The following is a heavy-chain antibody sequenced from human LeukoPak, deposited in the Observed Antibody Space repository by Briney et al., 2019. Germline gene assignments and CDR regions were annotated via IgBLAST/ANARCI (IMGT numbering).Heavy chain of an antibody. V-gene: IGHV3-66*01. J-gene: IGHJ4*02. D-gene: IGHD4-17*01. Sequence: PGGSLRLSCAASGFTVSSSYMSWVRQAPGKGLEWVSVIYSGGSTYYADSVEGRFTISRDNSKNTLYLQMNSLRAEDTAVYYCAGDYGERDYYFDYWGQGTLVTVSS. CDR3: AGDYGERDYYFDY. CDR2: IYSGGST. CDR1: GFTVSSSY.